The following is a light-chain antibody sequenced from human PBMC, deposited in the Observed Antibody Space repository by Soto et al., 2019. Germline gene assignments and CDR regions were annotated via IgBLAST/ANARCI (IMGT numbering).Light chain of an antibody. CDR1: QSVRSS. V-gene: IGKV3-11*01. J-gene: IGKJ1*01. Sequence: EIVLTQSPATLSLSPGERATLSCRATQSVRSSLAWYLQQPGQAPRLLIYDASKRATGIPARFSGSGSGTDFTLTISSLEPKDFAVDYCQQRSNWPGTFGQGTKVEIK. CDR2: DAS. CDR3: QQRSNWPGT.